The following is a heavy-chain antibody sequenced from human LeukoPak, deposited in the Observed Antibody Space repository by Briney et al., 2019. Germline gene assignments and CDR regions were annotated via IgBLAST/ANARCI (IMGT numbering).Heavy chain of an antibody. J-gene: IGHJ4*02. CDR3: ARTSPTSHFDF. D-gene: IGHD3-16*01. V-gene: IGHV3-74*01. CDR2: INGDGSNS. CDR1: GFTFDDYA. Sequence: GGSLRLSCAASGFTFDDYAMHWVRQAPGKGLEWVSGINGDGSNSNYADSVKGRFTISRDNARNTLYLQMNGLRAEDTALYYCARTSPTSHFDFWGQGTLVTVSS.